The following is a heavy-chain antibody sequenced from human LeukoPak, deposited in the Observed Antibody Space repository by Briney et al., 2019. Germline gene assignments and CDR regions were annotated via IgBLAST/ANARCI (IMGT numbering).Heavy chain of an antibody. CDR3: ASSSWYRYFDY. J-gene: IGHJ4*02. CDR1: GFTFSSYG. D-gene: IGHD6-13*01. Sequence: GGSLRLSCAASGFTFSSYGMHWVRQAPGKGLEWVAVIWYDGSNKYYADSVKGRFTISRDNSKNTLYLQMNSLRAEDTAVYYCASSSWYRYFDYWGQGTLVTVSS. CDR2: IWYDGSNK. V-gene: IGHV3-33*01.